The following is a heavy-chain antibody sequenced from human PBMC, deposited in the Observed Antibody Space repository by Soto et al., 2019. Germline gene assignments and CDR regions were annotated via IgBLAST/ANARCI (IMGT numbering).Heavy chain of an antibody. J-gene: IGHJ4*02. CDR3: AREHSSGWSGD. Sequence: QVQLLQSGAAVKKPGASVKVSCKASGYTFTSYDITWVRQATGQGLEWMGWMNPNSGNTGNAQKFQGRVTMSRNTSISTAYMELSSLRSEDSAVYYCAREHSSGWSGDWGQGTLVTVSS. CDR1: GYTFTSYD. V-gene: IGHV1-8*01. CDR2: MNPNSGNT. D-gene: IGHD6-19*01.